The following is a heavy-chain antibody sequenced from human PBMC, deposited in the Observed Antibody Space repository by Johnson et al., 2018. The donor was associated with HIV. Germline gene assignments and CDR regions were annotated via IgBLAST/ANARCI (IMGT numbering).Heavy chain of an antibody. CDR1: GFTFSSYG. V-gene: IGHV3-30*02. J-gene: IGHJ3*02. D-gene: IGHD2-21*01. Sequence: QVQLVESGGGVVQPGGSLRLSCAASGFTFSSYGMHLVRQAPGKGLEWVAFIRYDGSNKYYADSVKGRFTISRDNSKNTLYLQMNSLRAEDTAVYYCAKYVAFRDDAFDIWGQGTMVTVSS. CDR2: IRYDGSNK. CDR3: AKYVAFRDDAFDI.